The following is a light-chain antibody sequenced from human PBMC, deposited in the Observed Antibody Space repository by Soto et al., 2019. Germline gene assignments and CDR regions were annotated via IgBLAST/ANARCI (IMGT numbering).Light chain of an antibody. CDR3: QVWDTTNDHPI. J-gene: IGLJ2*01. CDR1: NIGDKA. V-gene: IGLV3-21*04. Sequence: SYELTQRTSVSVAPEKTARITCGGDNIGDKAVHWYQHRPGQAPVLVIYYDFERPSGIHERFSGSNSGNTATLTISRVEAGDEADYYCQVWDTTNDHPIFGGGTKLTVL. CDR2: YDF.